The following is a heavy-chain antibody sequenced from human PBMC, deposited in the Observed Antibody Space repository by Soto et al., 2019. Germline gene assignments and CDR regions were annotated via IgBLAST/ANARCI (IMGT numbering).Heavy chain of an antibody. CDR2: VYYRGRS. Sequence: SETLSLTCTVSGGSVTNSSYYWGWIRQSPGKGLEWIGSVYYRGRSYSKSSVKSRVTTSVDTSKNRFSLSLNSVTASDTAVYFCVSQRTTVPTQAYFDYWGPGALVTVSS. CDR3: VSQRTTVPTQAYFDY. CDR1: GGSVTNSSYY. D-gene: IGHD4-17*01. J-gene: IGHJ4*02. V-gene: IGHV4-39*01.